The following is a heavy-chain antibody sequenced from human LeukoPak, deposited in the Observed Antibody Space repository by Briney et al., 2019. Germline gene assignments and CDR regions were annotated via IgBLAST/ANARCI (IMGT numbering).Heavy chain of an antibody. Sequence: KPGGSLRLSCTASGFTFSGYSMNWVRQAPGKGLEWVSSISSSSTYIYYADSVKGRFTISRDNSKNSLFLQMDSLRAADTAVYYCARDRPTVITGYYYYGMDVWGQGTTVTVSS. J-gene: IGHJ6*02. CDR2: ISSSSTYI. V-gene: IGHV3-21*01. D-gene: IGHD4-17*01. CDR1: GFTFSGYS. CDR3: ARDRPTVITGYYYYGMDV.